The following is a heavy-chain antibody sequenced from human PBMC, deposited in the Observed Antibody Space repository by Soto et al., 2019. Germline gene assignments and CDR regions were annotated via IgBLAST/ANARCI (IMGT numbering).Heavy chain of an antibody. J-gene: IGHJ6*02. CDR2: IIPNHDTA. CDR3: ARDRHAYTMRNENYYYGMDV. CDR1: GGIFSTYS. Sequence: QVQLVQSGAEVRKPGSSVKVACTASGGIFSTYSLSWVRQAPGQGLEWLGRIIPNHDTANYAQKFQGRVTITADKSTSTVYMEMSSLTSEDSAVFYCARDRHAYTMRNENYYYGMDVWGQGTTVTVSS. D-gene: IGHD1-1*01. V-gene: IGHV1-69*09.